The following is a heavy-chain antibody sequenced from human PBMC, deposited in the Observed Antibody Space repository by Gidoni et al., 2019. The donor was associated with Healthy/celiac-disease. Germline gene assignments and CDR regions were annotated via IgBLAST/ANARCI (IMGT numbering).Heavy chain of an antibody. CDR3: ARDGMDV. Sequence: QVQLQESGPGLVKPSQTLSPTCTVSGGSISSGSYYWSWIRQPAGKGLEWIGRIYPSGSTNYNPSLKSRVTISVDTSKNQFSLKLSSVTAADTAVYYCARDGMDVWGQGTTVTVSS. CDR1: GGSISSGSYY. J-gene: IGHJ6*02. CDR2: IYPSGST. V-gene: IGHV4-61*02.